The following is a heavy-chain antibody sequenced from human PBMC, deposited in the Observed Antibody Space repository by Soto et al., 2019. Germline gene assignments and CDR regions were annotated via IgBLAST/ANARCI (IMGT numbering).Heavy chain of an antibody. CDR3: ARELPQRQGRNMDV. CDR2: INHRGSL. CDR1: GGSMTSGDQY. J-gene: IGHJ6*02. V-gene: IGHV4-31*03. Sequence: SATLSLTCTVTGGSMTSGDQYWTWIRHRPGEGLEWFGYINHRGSLYYNPSLKSRVSMSVDTSKNQFSLNLSSVTAADTAVYYCARELPQRQGRNMDVWGQGTMVTVSS. D-gene: IGHD1-1*01.